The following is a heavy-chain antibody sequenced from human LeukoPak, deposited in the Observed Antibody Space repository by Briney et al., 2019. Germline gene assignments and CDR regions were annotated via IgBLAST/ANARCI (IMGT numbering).Heavy chain of an antibody. CDR1: GFTFSSYS. Sequence: GGPLRLSCAASGFTFSSYSMNWVRQAPGKGLEWVSSISSSSSYIYYADSVKGRFTISRDNAKNSLYLQMNRLRAEDTAVYYCARDRLRDSSGWYGYWGQGTLVTVSS. J-gene: IGHJ4*02. CDR3: ARDRLRDSSGWYGY. D-gene: IGHD6-19*01. V-gene: IGHV3-21*01. CDR2: ISSSSSYI.